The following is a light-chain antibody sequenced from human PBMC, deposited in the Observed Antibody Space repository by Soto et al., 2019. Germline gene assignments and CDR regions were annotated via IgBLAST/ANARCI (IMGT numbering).Light chain of an antibody. Sequence: QSALTQPASVSGSPGQSITISCTGTSNDIGDYNYVSWYQQHPGEAPKLMIYEISKRPSGVSNRFSGSKSGNTASLTISGLQAEDEANYYCSSYTSTGTLYVFGTGTKVTV. J-gene: IGLJ1*01. V-gene: IGLV2-14*01. CDR2: EIS. CDR1: SNDIGDYNY. CDR3: SSYTSTGTLYV.